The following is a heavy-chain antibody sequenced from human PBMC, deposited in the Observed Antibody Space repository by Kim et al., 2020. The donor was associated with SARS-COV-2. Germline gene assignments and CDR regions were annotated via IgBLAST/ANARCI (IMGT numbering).Heavy chain of an antibody. CDR3: ARLLSQRYCTNGVCFASEGGYDDYEY. CDR1: GYTFTSYG. J-gene: IGHJ4*02. V-gene: IGHV1-18*04. D-gene: IGHD2-8*01. CDR2: ISAYNGNT. Sequence: ASVKVSCKASGYTFTSYGISWVRQAPGQGLEWMGWISAYNGNTNYAQKLQGRVTMTTDTSTSTAYMELRSLRSDDTAVYYCARLLSQRYCTNGVCFASEGGYDDYEYWGQGTLVTVSS.